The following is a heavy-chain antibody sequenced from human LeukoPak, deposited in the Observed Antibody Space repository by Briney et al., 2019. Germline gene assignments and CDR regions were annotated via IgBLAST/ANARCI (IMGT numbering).Heavy chain of an antibody. V-gene: IGHV4-34*01. J-gene: IGHJ4*02. CDR2: SNHRGST. D-gene: IGHD3-9*01. Sequence: SEGLSDTRVVYLGSFIGYYWSWMRPPPWRGGGCIGESNHRGSTYYNPSLKSEGTISVDTSKNQFSLKLSSVPAADTDVYYCARGGTRYFDWLRFDYWGQGTLVTVSS. CDR1: LGSFIGYY. CDR3: ARGGTRYFDWLRFDY.